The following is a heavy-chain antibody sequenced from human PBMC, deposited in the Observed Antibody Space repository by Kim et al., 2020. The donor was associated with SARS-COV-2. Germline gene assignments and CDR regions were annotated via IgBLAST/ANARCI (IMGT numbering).Heavy chain of an antibody. CDR3: AREASGGSK. D-gene: IGHD3-10*01. CDR1: GFSLTSYA. CDR2: ISYDGKYI. Sequence: GGSLRLSCAVSGFSLTSYAMHWVRQAPGKGLQWVAVISYDGKYIYYADPVKGRFTISRDLSKNTLFLQMNSLKIDDTAMYYCAREASGGSKWGQGTFVTV. J-gene: IGHJ4*02. V-gene: IGHV3-30*03.